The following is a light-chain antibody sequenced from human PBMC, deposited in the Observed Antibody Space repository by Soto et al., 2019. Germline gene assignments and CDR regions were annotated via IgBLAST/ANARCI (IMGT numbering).Light chain of an antibody. Sequence: QSALTQPPSVSAAPGQRVTISCTGSSSNIGAGYEAHWYQQVPGTAPKLLIYENNNRPSGVPDRFSGPKSGTSASLAITGLQAEDEAEYYCQSYDSSLSGYVFGTGTKLTVL. CDR2: ENN. J-gene: IGLJ1*01. V-gene: IGLV1-40*01. CDR3: QSYDSSLSGYV. CDR1: SSNIGAGYE.